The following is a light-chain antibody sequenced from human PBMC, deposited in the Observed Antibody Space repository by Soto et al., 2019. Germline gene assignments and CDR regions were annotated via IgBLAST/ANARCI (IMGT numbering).Light chain of an antibody. CDR3: TQGASWSFT. J-gene: IGKJ3*01. Sequence: DVVMTQSPLSLPVTLGQPASISCRSSQSLVNSDGNTYLNWFQQRPGQSPRRLFYKVSNRDSGVPGGFRGSGSGTDFTLRIRRVEAEDVGGYYCTQGASWSFTFAPGTKVDIE. CDR2: KVS. V-gene: IGKV2-30*01. CDR1: QSLVNSDGNTY.